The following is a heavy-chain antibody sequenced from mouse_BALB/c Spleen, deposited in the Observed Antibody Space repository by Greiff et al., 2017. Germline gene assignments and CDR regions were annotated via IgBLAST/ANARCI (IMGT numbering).Heavy chain of an antibody. CDR2: ISYSGST. CDR1: GDSITSGY. CDR3: ARSDYYGSRGGWFAY. D-gene: IGHD1-1*01. Sequence: VQLQQSGPSLVKPSQTLSLTCSVTGDSITSGYWNWIRKFPGNKLEYMGYISYSGSTYYNPSLKSRISITRDTSKNQYYLQLNSVTTEDTATYYCARSDYYGSRGGWFAYWGQGTLVTVSA. J-gene: IGHJ3*01. V-gene: IGHV3-8*02.